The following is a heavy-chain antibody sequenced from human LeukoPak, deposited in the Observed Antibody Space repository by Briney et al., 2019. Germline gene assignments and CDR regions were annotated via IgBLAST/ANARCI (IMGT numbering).Heavy chain of an antibody. CDR1: GYTFTNYA. D-gene: IGHD2-15*01. V-gene: IGHV1-18*01. CDR2: ISAYNDNT. Sequence: GASVKVSCKAPGYTFTNYAISWVRQAPGQGLEWMGWISAYNDNTNYAQKFQGRVTMTTDTSTSTAYMELRSPRSDDTAVYYCARDVGEGYCSGGSCSDYWGQGTLVTVSS. CDR3: ARDVGEGYCSGGSCSDY. J-gene: IGHJ4*02.